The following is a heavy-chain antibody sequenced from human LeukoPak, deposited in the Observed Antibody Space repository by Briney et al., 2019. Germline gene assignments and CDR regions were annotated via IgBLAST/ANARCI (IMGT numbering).Heavy chain of an antibody. CDR3: AREVLDDFWSGYLNWFDP. CDR1: GGSISSYY. J-gene: IGHJ5*02. CDR2: TYTSGST. D-gene: IGHD3-3*01. Sequence: SETLSLTCTVSGGSISSYYWSWIRQPAGKGLEWIGRTYTSGSTNYNPSLKSRVTMSVDTSKNQFSLKLSSVTAADTAVYYCAREVLDDFWSGYLNWFDPWGQGTLVTVSS. V-gene: IGHV4-4*07.